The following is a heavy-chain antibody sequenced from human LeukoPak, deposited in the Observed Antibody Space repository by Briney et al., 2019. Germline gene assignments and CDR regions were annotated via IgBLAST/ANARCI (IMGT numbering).Heavy chain of an antibody. CDR2: IIPIFGTA. V-gene: IGHV1-69*13. D-gene: IGHD6-6*01. CDR3: ARRKIAARPNYYYGMDV. J-gene: IGHJ6*02. CDR1: AGTFSSYA. Sequence: SVKLSCKASAGTFSSYAISWVRQAPGQGLEWQGGIIPIFGTANYAQKFQGRVTITADESTSTAYMELSSLRSEDTAVYYCARRKIAARPNYYYGMDVWGQGTTVTVSS.